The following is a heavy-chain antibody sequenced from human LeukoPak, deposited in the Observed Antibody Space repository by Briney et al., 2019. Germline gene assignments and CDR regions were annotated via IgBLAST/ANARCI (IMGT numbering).Heavy chain of an antibody. CDR2: ISSSGSNI. CDR3: AKGGGAGFYYYYYYMDV. J-gene: IGHJ6*03. D-gene: IGHD6-19*01. CDR1: GFTFSDYY. Sequence: GGSLRLSCAASGFTFSDYYMSWLRQAPGKGLEWVSYISSSGSNIYYADSVKGRFTISRDNAKNSLYLQMNSLRAEDTAVYYCAKGGGAGFYYYYYYMDVWGKGTTVTVSS. V-gene: IGHV3-11*01.